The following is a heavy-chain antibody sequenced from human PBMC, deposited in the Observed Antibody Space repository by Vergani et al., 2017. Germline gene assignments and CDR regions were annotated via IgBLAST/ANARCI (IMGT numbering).Heavy chain of an antibody. CDR3: AKGHIVVVTGDY. J-gene: IGHJ4*02. V-gene: IGHV3-30*02. Sequence: VHLEESGGGLVQPGGSLRLSCAASGFTFSSYGMHWVRQAPGKGLEWVAFIRYDGSNKYYADSVKGRFTISRDNSKNTLYLQMNSLRAEDTAVYYCAKGHIVVVTGDYWGQGTLVTVSS. D-gene: IGHD2-21*02. CDR1: GFTFSSYG. CDR2: IRYDGSNK.